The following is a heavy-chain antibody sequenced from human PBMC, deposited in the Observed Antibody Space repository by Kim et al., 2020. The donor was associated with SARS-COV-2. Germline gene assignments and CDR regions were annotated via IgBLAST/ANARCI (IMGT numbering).Heavy chain of an antibody. D-gene: IGHD6-13*01. CDR1: GDSVSSNSAA. CDR3: ARDWSRMGFSSSWYVRSATEFDY. V-gene: IGHV6-1*01. CDR2: TYYRSKWYN. Sequence: SQTLSLTCAISGDSVSSNSAAWNWIRQSPSRGLEWLGRTYYRSKWYNDYAVSVKSRITINPDTSKNQFSLQLNSVTPEDTAVYYCARDWSRMGFSSSWYVRSATEFDYWGQGTLVTVSS. J-gene: IGHJ4*02.